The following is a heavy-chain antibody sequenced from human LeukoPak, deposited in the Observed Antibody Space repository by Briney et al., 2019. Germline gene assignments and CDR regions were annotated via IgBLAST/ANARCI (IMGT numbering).Heavy chain of an antibody. J-gene: IGHJ4*02. CDR1: GFTFTDYS. D-gene: IGHD3-10*01. V-gene: IGHV3-21*01. CDR3: AREDSYYYGSGSYPFDY. CDR2: ISSDSGHI. Sequence: GGSLRLSCAAAGFTFTDYSMNWVRQAPGKGLEWVSTISSDSGHIYYADSVKGRFTISRDNAKNSLYLQMNSLRAEDTAVYYCAREDSYYYGSGSYPFDYWGQGTLVTVSS.